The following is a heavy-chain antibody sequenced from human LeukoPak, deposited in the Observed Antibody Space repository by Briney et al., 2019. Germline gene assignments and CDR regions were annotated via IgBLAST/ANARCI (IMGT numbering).Heavy chain of an antibody. CDR2: SHSSGST. V-gene: IGHV4-4*07. Sequence: SETLSLTCSVSGGSINTYYWSCIRQPAGKGLEWIGRSHSSGSTHYNPSLKSRVTMSLDTSKNQFSLKLTSVTAADTAVYYCARDNDFFDYWGQGTLVTVSS. CDR1: GGSINTYY. J-gene: IGHJ4*02. CDR3: ARDNDFFDY.